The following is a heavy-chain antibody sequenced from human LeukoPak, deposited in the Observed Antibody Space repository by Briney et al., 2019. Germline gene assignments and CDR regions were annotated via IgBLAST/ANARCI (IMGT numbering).Heavy chain of an antibody. D-gene: IGHD1-26*01. CDR2: ISGSVGST. Sequence: GGSLRLSCAASGFTFSSYAMSWVRQAPGKGLEWVSAISGSVGSTYYADSVKGRFTISRDNSKNTLSLQMNSLRAEDTAAYYCVTRGTYYLPHDYWGQGTLVTVSS. J-gene: IGHJ4*02. CDR1: GFTFSSYA. V-gene: IGHV3-23*01. CDR3: VTRGTYYLPHDY.